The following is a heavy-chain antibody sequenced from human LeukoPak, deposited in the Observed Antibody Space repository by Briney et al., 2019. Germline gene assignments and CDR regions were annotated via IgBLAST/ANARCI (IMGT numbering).Heavy chain of an antibody. Sequence: ASVKVSCKASGYTFTSYYMHWVRQAPGQGLEWMGIINPSGGSTSYAQKFQGRVTMTRDTSPSTVYMELSSLRSEDTAVYYCARAGVTIFGVVTPALYYYYGMDVWGQGTTVTVSS. D-gene: IGHD3-3*01. CDR2: INPSGGST. CDR1: GYTFTSYY. V-gene: IGHV1-46*01. J-gene: IGHJ6*02. CDR3: ARAGVTIFGVVTPALYYYYGMDV.